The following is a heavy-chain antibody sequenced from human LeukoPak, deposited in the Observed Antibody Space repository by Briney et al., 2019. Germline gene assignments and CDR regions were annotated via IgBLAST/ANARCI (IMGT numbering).Heavy chain of an antibody. CDR2: VTGDGITT. CDR1: GFTFRYSA. J-gene: IGHJ6*02. CDR3: ARTIAQYSNSWLYFYYGLDV. V-gene: IGHV3-23*01. Sequence: GGSLRLSCAASGFTFRYSAMSWVRQAPGKGLEWVSTVTGDGITTYYGNSVKGRFTISRDNSKNTVYLQLNSLRADDTAVYYCARTIAQYSNSWLYFYYGLDVWGQGTTVTVS. D-gene: IGHD6-13*01.